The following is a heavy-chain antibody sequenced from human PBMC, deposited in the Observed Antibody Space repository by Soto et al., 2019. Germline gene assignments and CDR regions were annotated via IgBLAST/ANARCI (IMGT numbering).Heavy chain of an antibody. Sequence: QLQLQESGPGLVKASETLSLTCNVSGGSISSSRSYWAWIRQPPGKGLEWIANIFYSGSTYYNPSLPSRVTVSVATAKNESSLKLSAVTAADTAAYYCARQPTTADIDLWVDPWGQGTLVTVSS. CDR3: ARQPTTADIDLWVDP. CDR2: IFYSGST. J-gene: IGHJ5*02. V-gene: IGHV4-39*01. D-gene: IGHD2-2*01. CDR1: GGSISSSRSY.